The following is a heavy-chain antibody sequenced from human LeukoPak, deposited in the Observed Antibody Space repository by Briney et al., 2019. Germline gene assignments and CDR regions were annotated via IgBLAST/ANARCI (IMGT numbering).Heavy chain of an antibody. CDR1: GFTFSSYA. J-gene: IGHJ3*02. V-gene: IGHV3-23*01. CDR2: ISGSGGST. D-gene: IGHD3-22*01. CDR3: ARDPTEYYYDSSGYYGAFDI. Sequence: PGGSLRLSCAASGFTFSSYAMSWVRQAPGKGLEWVSAISGSGGSTYYADSVKGRFTISRDNAKNSLYLQMNSLRAEDTAVYYCARDPTEYYYDSSGYYGAFDIWGQGTMVTVSS.